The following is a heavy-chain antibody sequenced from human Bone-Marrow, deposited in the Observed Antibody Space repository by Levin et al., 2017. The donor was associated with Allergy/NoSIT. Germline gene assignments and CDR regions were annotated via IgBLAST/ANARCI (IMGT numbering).Heavy chain of an antibody. CDR3: ARDGANDYGDYGAGAEYFQH. V-gene: IGHV3-33*01. J-gene: IGHJ1*01. CDR1: GFTFSSYG. D-gene: IGHD4-17*01. Sequence: GGSLRLSCAASGFTFSSYGMHWVRQAPGKGLEWVAVIWYDGSNKYYADSVKGRFTISRDNSKNTLYLQMNSLRAEDTAVYYCARDGANDYGDYGAGAEYFQHWGQGTLVTVSS. CDR2: IWYDGSNK.